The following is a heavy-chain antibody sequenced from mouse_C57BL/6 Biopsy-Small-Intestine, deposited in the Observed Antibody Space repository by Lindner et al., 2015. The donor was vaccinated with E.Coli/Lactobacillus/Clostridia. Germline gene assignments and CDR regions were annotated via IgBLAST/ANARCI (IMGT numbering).Heavy chain of an antibody. J-gene: IGHJ1*01. CDR3: AREGITVMTPAWGYGMDV. D-gene: IGHD1-1*01. Sequence: SVKVFCKASGDTFNNYAISWVRQAPGQGLEWMGGIIPIFGTTQYAQRFQGRVTITADESTSTVYMELSSLRSDDTALYYCAREGITVMTPAWGYGMDVWGQGTTVTVSS. CDR2: IIPIFGTT. CDR1: GDTFNNYA. V-gene: IGHV1-81*01.